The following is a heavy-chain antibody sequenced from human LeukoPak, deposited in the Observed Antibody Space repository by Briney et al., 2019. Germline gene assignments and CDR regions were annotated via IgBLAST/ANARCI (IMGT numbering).Heavy chain of an antibody. V-gene: IGHV3-23*01. Sequence: GGSLRLSCAASGITFSSYAMSWVRQAPGKGLEWVSAISARGVSTYYADSVKGRFTISRDNSQNTLYLQMNGLRDDDTAVYYCASQWELPHYFDYWGQGTLVTV. J-gene: IGHJ4*02. D-gene: IGHD1-26*01. CDR3: ASQWELPHYFDY. CDR2: ISARGVST. CDR1: GITFSSYA.